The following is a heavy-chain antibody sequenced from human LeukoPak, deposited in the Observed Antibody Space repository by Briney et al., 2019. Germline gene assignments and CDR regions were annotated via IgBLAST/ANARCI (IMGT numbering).Heavy chain of an antibody. CDR2: INHSGST. CDR1: GGSFSGYY. V-gene: IGHV4-34*01. CDR3: ARGSRLRFSY. J-gene: IGHJ4*02. D-gene: IGHD4-17*01. Sequence: PSETLSLTCAVYGGSFSGYYWSWIRQPPGKGLEWIGEINHSGSTNYNPSLKSRVTISVDTSKNQFSLKLSSVTAADTAVYYCARGSRLRFSYWGQGTLVTVSS.